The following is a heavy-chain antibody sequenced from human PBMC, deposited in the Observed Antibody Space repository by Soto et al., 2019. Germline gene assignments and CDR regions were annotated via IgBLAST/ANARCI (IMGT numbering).Heavy chain of an antibody. D-gene: IGHD3-10*01. Sequence: QVQLVQSGAEVKKPGASVKVSCKASGYTFTTYDINWVRQATGQGLEWLGWMNPKSGDTVYAQKFQGRVTVTRDTSINTAYMELSRLRADDTVVYYCASGSMWFGGYGADVWGQGTMVTVS. J-gene: IGHJ6*02. V-gene: IGHV1-8*01. CDR3: ASGSMWFGGYGADV. CDR1: GYTFTTYD. CDR2: MNPKSGDT.